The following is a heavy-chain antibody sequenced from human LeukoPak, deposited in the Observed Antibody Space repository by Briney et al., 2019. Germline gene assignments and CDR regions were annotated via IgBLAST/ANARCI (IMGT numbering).Heavy chain of an antibody. CDR2: IWYDGSNK. Sequence: PGGSLRLSCAASGFTFSSYGMHWVRQAPGKGLEWVAVIWYDGSNKYYADSVKGRFTISKDNSKNTLYLQMNSLRAEDTAVYYCAKDRYSSGWYIFDYWGQGTLVTVSS. CDR3: AKDRYSSGWYIFDY. V-gene: IGHV3-33*06. CDR1: GFTFSSYG. D-gene: IGHD6-19*01. J-gene: IGHJ4*02.